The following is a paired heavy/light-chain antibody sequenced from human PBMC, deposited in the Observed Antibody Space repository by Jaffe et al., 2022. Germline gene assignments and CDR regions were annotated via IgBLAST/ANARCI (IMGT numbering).Heavy chain of an antibody. J-gene: IGHJ4*02. CDR2: VYHSGSS. CDR1: GYSISSGYY. Sequence: QVQLQESGPGLVKPSETLSLTCAVSGYSISSGYYWGWIRQPPGEGLEWIGNVYHSGSSNYSPSLKSRVTISVDTSKNQFSLKLSSVTAADTAVYYCARHGAYNSGWPFDYWGRGSLVIVSS. CDR3: ARHGAYNSGWPFDY. D-gene: IGHD6-19*01. V-gene: IGHV4-38-2*01.
Light chain of an antibody. CDR2: EVT. CDR1: RSDVGYYNY. J-gene: IGLJ2*01. CDR3: SSYAGSNTVV. V-gene: IGLV2-8*01. Sequence: QSALTQPPSASGSPGQSVTISCTGTRSDVGYYNYVSWYQQHPGKAPKLMIYEVTKRPSGVPDRFSGSKSGNTASLTVSGLQAEDEAAYYCSSYAGSNTVVFGGGTKLTVL.